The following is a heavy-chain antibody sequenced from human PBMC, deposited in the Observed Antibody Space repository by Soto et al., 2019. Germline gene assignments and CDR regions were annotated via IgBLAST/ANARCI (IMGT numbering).Heavy chain of an antibody. CDR1: GGSISSSIYY. V-gene: IGHV4-39*01. CDR2: IYYSGST. D-gene: IGHD1-26*01. J-gene: IGHJ4*02. Sequence: SETLSLTCTVSGGSISSSIYYWGWIRQPPGKGLEWIGSIYYSGSTYYNPSLKSRVTISVDTSKNQFSLKLSSVTAADTAVYYCASSSGSYQSKLSYWGQGTLVTVSS. CDR3: ASSSGSYQSKLSY.